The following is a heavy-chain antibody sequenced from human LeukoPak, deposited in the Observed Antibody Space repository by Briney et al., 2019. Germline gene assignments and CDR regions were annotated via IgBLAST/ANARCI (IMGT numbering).Heavy chain of an antibody. CDR3: ARVGWYGGLTEFDY. CDR1: GGSVSSGSYY. V-gene: IGHV4-61*01. J-gene: IGHJ4*02. Sequence: PSETLSLTCTVSGGSVSSGSYYWSWIRQPPGKGLEWIGYIYYSGSTNYNPSLKSPVTISGDTSKNQFSLKLSSVTAADTAVYYCARVGWYGGLTEFDYWGQGTLVTVSS. CDR2: IYYSGST. D-gene: IGHD3-10*01.